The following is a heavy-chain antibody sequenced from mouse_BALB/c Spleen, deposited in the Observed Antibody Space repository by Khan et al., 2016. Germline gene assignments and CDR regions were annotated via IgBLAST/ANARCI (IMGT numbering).Heavy chain of an antibody. CDR1: GYSITSGYY. J-gene: IGHJ4*01. V-gene: IGHV3-6*02. Sequence: EVQLQESGPGLVKPSQSLSLTCSVSGYSITSGYYWNWIRQFPGNKLEWMGYISYDGSNNYNPSLKNRISITRDTSKNQFFLKLNSVTTEDTATYYCSRDGYGSSYYAMDYWGQGTSVTVSS. CDR3: SRDGYGSSYYAMDY. D-gene: IGHD1-1*01. CDR2: ISYDGSN.